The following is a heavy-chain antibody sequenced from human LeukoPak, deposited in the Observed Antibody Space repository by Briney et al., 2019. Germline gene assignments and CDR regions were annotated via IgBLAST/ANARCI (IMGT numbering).Heavy chain of an antibody. J-gene: IGHJ3*02. CDR3: ARPDGYNGNDGGAFDI. CDR1: GYSISSGYY. Sequence: TETLSLTCTVSGYSISSGYYWGWIRQPPGKGLEWIGSIYHSGSTYYDPSLKSRVTISVDTSKNQFSLKLSSVTAADTAVYYCARPDGYNGNDGGAFDIWGQGTMVTVSS. V-gene: IGHV4-38-2*02. D-gene: IGHD1-1*01. CDR2: IYHSGST.